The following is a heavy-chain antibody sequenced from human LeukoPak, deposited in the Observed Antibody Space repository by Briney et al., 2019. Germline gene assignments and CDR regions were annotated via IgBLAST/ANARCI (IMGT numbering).Heavy chain of an antibody. CDR1: GFTFSSYS. CDR3: AKDRGRTWVQVAN. V-gene: IGHV3-23*01. J-gene: IGHJ1*01. CDR2: ISGSGGST. Sequence: GGSLRLSCAASGFTFSSYSMNWVRQAPGKGLEWVPGISGSGGSTYYADSVKGRFTISRDNSKNTLYLQMNSLRVEDTAVYYCAKDRGRTWVQVANWGQGTLVTVSS. D-gene: IGHD2-15*01.